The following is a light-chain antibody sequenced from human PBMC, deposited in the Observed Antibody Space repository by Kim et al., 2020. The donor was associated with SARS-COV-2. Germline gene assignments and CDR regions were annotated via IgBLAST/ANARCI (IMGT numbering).Light chain of an antibody. J-gene: IGLJ3*02. V-gene: IGLV3-19*01. CDR2: GKN. CDR1: SLRSYY. Sequence: SSELTQDPAVSVALGQTVRITCQGASLRSYYASWYQQKPGQAPVLVIYGKNNRPSGIPDRFSGSSSGNTAPLTITGAQAEDEADYYCNSRDSSGNHWVFG. CDR3: NSRDSSGNHWV.